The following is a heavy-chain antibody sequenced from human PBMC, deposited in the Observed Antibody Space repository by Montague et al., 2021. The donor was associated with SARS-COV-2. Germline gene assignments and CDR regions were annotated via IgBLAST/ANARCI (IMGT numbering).Heavy chain of an antibody. Sequence: SETLSLTCTVSGGSISSYYWSWIRQPPGKGLEWIGYIYYSGSTNXNLSLKSRVTISVDTSKNQFSLKLSSVTAADTAVYYCARGNTWEGYSYGFDYWGQGTLVTVSS. CDR2: IYYSGST. D-gene: IGHD5-18*01. CDR3: ARGNTWEGYSYGFDY. CDR1: GGSISSYY. V-gene: IGHV4-59*01. J-gene: IGHJ4*02.